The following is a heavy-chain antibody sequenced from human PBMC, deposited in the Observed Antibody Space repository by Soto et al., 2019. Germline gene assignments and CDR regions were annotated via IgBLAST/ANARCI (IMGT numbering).Heavy chain of an antibody. D-gene: IGHD3-22*01. Sequence: GGSLRLFCAASGFTFSSYGMHWVRQAPGKGLEWVAVIWYDGSNKYYADSVKGRFTISRDNSKNTLYLQMNSLRAEDTAVYYCATGSYYDSSGYEYYYGMDVWGQGTTVTVSS. V-gene: IGHV3-33*01. J-gene: IGHJ6*02. CDR2: IWYDGSNK. CDR1: GFTFSSYG. CDR3: ATGSYYDSSGYEYYYGMDV.